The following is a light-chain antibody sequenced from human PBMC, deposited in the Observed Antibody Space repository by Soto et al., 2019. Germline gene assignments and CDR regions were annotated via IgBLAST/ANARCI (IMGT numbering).Light chain of an antibody. V-gene: IGKV1-5*01. Sequence: DLQMTQSPSTLSASGGDRVTITCRASQSISSWLAWYQQKPGKAPKLLIYDASSLESGVPSRFSGGGSDTEFNLHINNLQPDALATYHCQPYTRYSLTFGGGTKVE. CDR2: DAS. CDR1: QSISSW. J-gene: IGKJ4*01. CDR3: QPYTRYSLT.